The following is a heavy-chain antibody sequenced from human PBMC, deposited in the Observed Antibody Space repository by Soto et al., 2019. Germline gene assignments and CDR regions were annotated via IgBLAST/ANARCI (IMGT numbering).Heavy chain of an antibody. Sequence: QVQLQESGPGLVKPSETLSLTCTVSGGSISSYYWSWIRQPPGKGLEWLGYIYDSGSTNYNPSLKSRVTISVDTSKNQFSLKLSSVTAADTAVYYCARAIGSDWNYYGSGTLWYWFDPWGQGTLVTVSS. CDR3: ARAIGSDWNYYGSGTLWYWFDP. V-gene: IGHV4-59*01. CDR2: IYDSGST. D-gene: IGHD3-10*01. J-gene: IGHJ5*02. CDR1: GGSISSYY.